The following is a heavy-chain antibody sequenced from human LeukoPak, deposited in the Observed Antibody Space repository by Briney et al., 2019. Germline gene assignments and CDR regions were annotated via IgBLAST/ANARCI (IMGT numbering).Heavy chain of an antibody. J-gene: IGHJ4*02. CDR2: ISSSSSSYI. CDR3: ARDKGIAVAPFDY. Sequence: GGSLRLSCAASGFTFSSYSMNWVRQAPGKGLEWVSSISSSSSSYIYYADSVKGRFTISRDNAKNSLYLQMNSLRAEDTAVYYCARDKGIAVAPFDYWGQGTLVTVSS. CDR1: GFTFSSYS. V-gene: IGHV3-21*01. D-gene: IGHD6-19*01.